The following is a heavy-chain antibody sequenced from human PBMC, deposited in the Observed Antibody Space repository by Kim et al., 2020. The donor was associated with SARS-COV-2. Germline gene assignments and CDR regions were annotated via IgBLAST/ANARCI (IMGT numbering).Heavy chain of an antibody. D-gene: IGHD1-26*01. CDR3: STEALGADNAFDI. Sequence: DYAAPVKGRFTISRDDSKNTVYLQMSSLQNEDTAVYYCSTEALGADNAFDIWGQGTKVTVSS. J-gene: IGHJ3*02. V-gene: IGHV3-15*01.